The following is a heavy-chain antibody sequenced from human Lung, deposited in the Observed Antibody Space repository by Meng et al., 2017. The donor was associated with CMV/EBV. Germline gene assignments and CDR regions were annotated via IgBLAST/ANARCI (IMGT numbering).Heavy chain of an antibody. CDR2: MYYSGST. CDR3: ARGGRGAAAGQDY. V-gene: IGHV4-59*01. Sequence: SETXSLTCTVSGDSMNNYYWNWIRQPPGKGLEWIGYMYYSGSTNYNPSLKSRVTISVDTSKNQFSLILSSVTAADTAVYYCARGGRGAAAGQDYWGQGTLVTVSS. D-gene: IGHD6-13*01. J-gene: IGHJ4*02. CDR1: GDSMNNYY.